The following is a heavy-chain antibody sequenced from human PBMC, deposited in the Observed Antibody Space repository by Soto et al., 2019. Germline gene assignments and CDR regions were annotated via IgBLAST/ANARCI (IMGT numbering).Heavy chain of an antibody. CDR2: IYYSGST. D-gene: IGHD1-7*01. J-gene: IGHJ4*02. CDR1: GGSISSSSYY. V-gene: IGHV4-39*01. Sequence: PSETLSLTCTVSGGSISSSSYYWGWIRQPPGEGLEWIGSIYYSGSTYYNPSLKSRVTISVDTSKNQFSLKLSSVTAADTAVYYCATNWNYAPYFDYWGQGTLVTVSS. CDR3: ATNWNYAPYFDY.